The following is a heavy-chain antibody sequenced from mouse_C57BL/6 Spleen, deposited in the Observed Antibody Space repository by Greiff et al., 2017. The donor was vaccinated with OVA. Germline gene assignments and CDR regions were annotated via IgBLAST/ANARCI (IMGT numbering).Heavy chain of an antibody. CDR1: GYTFTSYW. V-gene: IGHV1-55*01. D-gene: IGHD1-1*01. CDR2: IYPGSGST. CDR3: ARGDCYGSSDWYFDV. J-gene: IGHJ1*03. Sequence: QVQLQQSGAELVKPGASVKMSCKASGYTFTSYWITWVKQRPGQGLEWIGDIYPGSGSTNYNEKFKSKATLTVDTSSSTAYMQHSSLTSEDSAVYYCARGDCYGSSDWYFDVWGTGTTVTVSS.